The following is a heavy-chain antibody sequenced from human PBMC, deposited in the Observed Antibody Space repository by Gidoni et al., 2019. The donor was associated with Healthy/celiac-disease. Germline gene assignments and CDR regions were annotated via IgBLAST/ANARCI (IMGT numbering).Heavy chain of an antibody. CDR2: ISWNSGSI. J-gene: IGHJ4*02. V-gene: IGHV3-9*01. Sequence: EVQLVESGGGLVQPGRSLRLSCAASGFTFDDYAMHWVRQAPGKGLEWVSGISWNSGSIGYADSVKGRFTISRDNAKNSLYLQMNSLRAEDTALYYCAKDYRVRGVIPYYFDYWGQGTLVTVSS. CDR3: AKDYRVRGVIPYYFDY. D-gene: IGHD3-10*01. CDR1: GFTFDDYA.